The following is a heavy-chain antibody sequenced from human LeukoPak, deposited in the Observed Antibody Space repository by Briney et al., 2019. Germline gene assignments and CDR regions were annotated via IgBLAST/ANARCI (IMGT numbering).Heavy chain of an antibody. CDR2: ICYGGSNK. Sequence: GMSLRLSCAASGFTFSSYGMHWVRQAPGKGLVGGAVICYGGSNKYYADSVKDRFTISRDNSKNTLYLQMNSLRAEDTAAYYCARAVDTDMVINYWGQGTLVTVSS. CDR1: GFTFSSYG. J-gene: IGHJ4*02. V-gene: IGHV3-33*01. D-gene: IGHD5-18*01. CDR3: ARAVDTDMVINY.